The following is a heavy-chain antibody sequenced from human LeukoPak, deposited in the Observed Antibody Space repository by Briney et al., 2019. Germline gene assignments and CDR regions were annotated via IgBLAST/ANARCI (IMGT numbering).Heavy chain of an antibody. Sequence: GASVKVSCKASGGTFSSYAISWVRQAPGQGLEWMGGIIPIFGTANYAQKFQGRVTITADESTSTAYMELSRLRSDDTAVYYCARAEYGDYVVDYWGQGTLVTVSS. CDR1: GGTFSSYA. J-gene: IGHJ4*02. V-gene: IGHV1-69*13. CDR3: ARAEYGDYVVDY. D-gene: IGHD4-17*01. CDR2: IIPIFGTA.